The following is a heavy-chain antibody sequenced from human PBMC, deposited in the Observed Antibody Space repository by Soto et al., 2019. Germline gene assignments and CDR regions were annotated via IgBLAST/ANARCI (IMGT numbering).Heavy chain of an antibody. Sequence: QVQLVQSAAEVKKPGASVKVSCKASGYTLTNYAISWVRQAPGQGPEWMGWINTYNGNSNYAQKFQGRVTMTTDTSTNTADMEMRSLTSDETAVYYCARDWTGGGCYCIYWGQGTLVTVSS. J-gene: IGHJ4*02. CDR3: ARDWTGGGCYCIY. CDR2: INTYNGNS. D-gene: IGHD2-21*02. V-gene: IGHV1-18*01. CDR1: GYTLTNYA.